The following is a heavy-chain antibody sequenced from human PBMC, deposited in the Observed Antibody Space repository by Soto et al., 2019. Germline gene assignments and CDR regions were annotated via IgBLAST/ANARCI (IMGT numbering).Heavy chain of an antibody. CDR1: GGSISSYY. CDR2: IYYSGST. Sequence: SETLSLTCTVSGGSISSYYWSWIRQPPGKGLEWIGYIYYSGSTNYNPSLKGRVTISVDTSKNQFSLKLSSVTAADTAVYYCARGTTHYYDSSGYFFFDYWGQGTLVTVSS. D-gene: IGHD3-22*01. CDR3: ARGTTHYYDSSGYFFFDY. J-gene: IGHJ4*02. V-gene: IGHV4-59*01.